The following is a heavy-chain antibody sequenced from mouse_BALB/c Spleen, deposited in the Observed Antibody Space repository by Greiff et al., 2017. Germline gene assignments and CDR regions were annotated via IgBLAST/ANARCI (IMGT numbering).Heavy chain of an antibody. Sequence: EVNLVESGGGLVQPGGSLKLSCAASGFTFSSYGMSWVRQTPDKRLELVATINSNGGSTYYPDSVKGRFTISRDNAKNTLYLQMSSLKSEDTAMYYCARGGTPSAYWGQGTLVTVSA. CDR1: GFTFSSYG. CDR2: INSNGGST. J-gene: IGHJ3*01. D-gene: IGHD3-3*01. V-gene: IGHV5-6-3*01. CDR3: ARGGTPSAY.